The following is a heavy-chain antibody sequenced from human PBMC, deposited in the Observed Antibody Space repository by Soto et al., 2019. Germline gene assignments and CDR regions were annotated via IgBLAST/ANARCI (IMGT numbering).Heavy chain of an antibody. CDR1: GGSVSSGSYY. V-gene: IGHV4-61*01. CDR3: ATDYSGYDYRYYYYGMDV. CDR2: IYYSGST. Sequence: SETLSLTCTVSGGSVSSGSYYWSWIRQPPGKGLEWIGYIYYSGSTNYNPSLKSRVTISVDTPKNQFSLKLSFVTAAGTAVYYCATDYSGYDYRYYYYGMDVWGQGTTVTVSS. J-gene: IGHJ6*02. D-gene: IGHD5-12*01.